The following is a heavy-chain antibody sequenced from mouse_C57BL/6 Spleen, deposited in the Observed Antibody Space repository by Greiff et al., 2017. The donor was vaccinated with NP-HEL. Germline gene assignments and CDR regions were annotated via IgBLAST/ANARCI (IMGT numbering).Heavy chain of an antibody. D-gene: IGHD1-1*01. J-gene: IGHJ4*01. CDR3: TREGDYGRDYYAMDY. CDR2: ISSGGDYI. V-gene: IGHV5-9-1*02. CDR1: GFTFSSYA. Sequence: EVNVVESGEGLVKPGGSLKLSCAASGFTFSSYAMSWVRQTPEKRLEWVAYISSGGDYIYYADTVKGRFTISRDNARNTLYLQMSSLKSEDTAMYYCTREGDYGRDYYAMDYWGQGTSVTVSS.